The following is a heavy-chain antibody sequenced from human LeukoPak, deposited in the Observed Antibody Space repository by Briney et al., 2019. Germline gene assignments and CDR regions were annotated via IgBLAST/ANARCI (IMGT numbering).Heavy chain of an antibody. Sequence: SETLSLTCTVSGYSISSGYYWGWIRQPPGKGLEWIGSIFHSGSTYYNPSLKSRVTISVDTSKNQFSLKLSSVTAADTAVYYCARDADSSSWYRIYWGQGTLVTVSS. V-gene: IGHV4-38-2*02. CDR3: ARDADSSSWYRIY. J-gene: IGHJ4*02. CDR2: IFHSGST. CDR1: GYSISSGYY. D-gene: IGHD6-13*01.